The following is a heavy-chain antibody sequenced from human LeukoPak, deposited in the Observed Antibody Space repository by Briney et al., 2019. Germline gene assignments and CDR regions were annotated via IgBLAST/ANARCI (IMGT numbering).Heavy chain of an antibody. CDR2: ISGTGGST. CDR3: AGGKHILNWFDP. CDR1: GFTFSSYA. J-gene: IGHJ5*02. V-gene: IGHV3-23*01. Sequence: GGSLRLSCAASGFTFSSYAMSWVRQAPGKGLEWVSAISGTGGSTYYADSVKGRFTISRDNSKNTLYLQMNSLRAEDTAVYYCAGGKHILNWFDPWGQGTLVTVSS. D-gene: IGHD2-21*01.